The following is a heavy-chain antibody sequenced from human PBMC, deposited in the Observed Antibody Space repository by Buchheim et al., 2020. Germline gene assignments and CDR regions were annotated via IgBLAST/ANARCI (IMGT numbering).Heavy chain of an antibody. CDR2: INPSGGST. J-gene: IGHJ6*02. CDR3: ARDGPLLWFGELLKKGYGMDV. V-gene: IGHV1-46*01. Sequence: QVQLVQSGAEVKKPGASVKVSCKASGYTFTSYYMHWVRQAPGQGLEWMGIINPSGGSTSYAQKVQGRVTMSRDTSTRTVYMELSSLRSEDTAVYYCARDGPLLWFGELLKKGYGMDVWGQGTT. CDR1: GYTFTSYY. D-gene: IGHD3-10*01.